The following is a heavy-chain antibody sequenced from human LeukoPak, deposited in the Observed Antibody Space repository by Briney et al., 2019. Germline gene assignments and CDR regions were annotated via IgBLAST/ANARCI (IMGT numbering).Heavy chain of an antibody. V-gene: IGHV3-30-3*01. Sequence: GGSLRLSCAASGFTFSRYWMNWVRQAPGKGLEWVAVISYDGSNKYYADSVKGRFTISRDNSKNTLYLQMNSLRAEDTAVYYCASGIAAADATFDYWGQGTLVTVSS. CDR2: ISYDGSNK. J-gene: IGHJ4*02. CDR3: ASGIAAADATFDY. D-gene: IGHD6-13*01. CDR1: GFTFSRYW.